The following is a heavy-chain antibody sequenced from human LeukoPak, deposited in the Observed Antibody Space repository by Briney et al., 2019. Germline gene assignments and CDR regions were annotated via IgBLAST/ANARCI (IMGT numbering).Heavy chain of an antibody. CDR1: GFTFSGYW. V-gene: IGHV3-7*01. CDR2: INHDGSET. J-gene: IGHJ4*02. CDR3: ARRSGIAVAGAFDY. D-gene: IGHD6-19*01. Sequence: TGGSLRLSCAASGFTFSGYWMTWVRQAPGKGLEWVANINHDGSETHYVDSVKGRFTISRDNAKNSVYLQLNSLSAEDTAVYYCARRSGIAVAGAFDYWGQGTLVTVSS.